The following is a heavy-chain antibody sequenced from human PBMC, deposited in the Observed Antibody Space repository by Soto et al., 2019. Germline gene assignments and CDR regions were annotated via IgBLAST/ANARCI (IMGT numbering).Heavy chain of an antibody. V-gene: IGHV1-8*01. CDR2: MNPNSGNT. CDR1: GYTFTSYD. CDR3: ARGSSLVSPGQYCCGGSCYPYYYYYYMDV. D-gene: IGHD2-15*01. J-gene: IGHJ6*03. Sequence: ASVKVSCKASGYTFTSYDINWVRQATGQGLEWMGWMNPNSGNTGYAQKFQGRVTMTRNTSISTAYMELSSLRSEDTAVYYCARGSSLVSPGQYCCGGSCYPYYYYYYMDVWGKGTTVTVSS.